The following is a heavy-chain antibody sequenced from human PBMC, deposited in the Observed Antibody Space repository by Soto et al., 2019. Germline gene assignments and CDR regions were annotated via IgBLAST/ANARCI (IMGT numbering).Heavy chain of an antibody. D-gene: IGHD3-16*02. V-gene: IGHV4-59*01. Sequence: SETLSLTCTVSGGSISGYYWSWIRQPPGKGLEWIGYIYYSGSTNYNPSLKSRVTISVDTSKNQFSLKLSSVTAADTAVYYCGRMPRYNSFAPWGQGTLVTVSS. CDR3: GRMPRYNSFAP. CDR2: IYYSGST. J-gene: IGHJ5*02. CDR1: GGSISGYY.